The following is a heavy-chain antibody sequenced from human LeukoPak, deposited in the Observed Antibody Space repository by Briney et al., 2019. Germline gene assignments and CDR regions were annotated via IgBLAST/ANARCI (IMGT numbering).Heavy chain of an antibody. CDR3: ARVRLNTAMELNWFDP. CDR1: GYTFTSYD. V-gene: IGHV1-8*01. CDR2: MNPNSGNT. J-gene: IGHJ5*02. Sequence: ASVKVSCTASGYTFTSYDINWVRQDTGQGLEWMGWMNPNSGNTGYAQKFQGRVTMTRNTSINTAYMELSSLRSEDTAVYYCARVRLNTAMELNWFDPWGQGTLVTVSS. D-gene: IGHD5-18*01.